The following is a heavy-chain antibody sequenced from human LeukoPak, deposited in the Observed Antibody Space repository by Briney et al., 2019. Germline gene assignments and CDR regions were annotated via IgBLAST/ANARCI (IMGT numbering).Heavy chain of an antibody. D-gene: IGHD3-22*01. CDR3: AKRGVVIRVILVGFHKEAYYFDS. CDR2: ISGSSGGT. CDR1: GITLSNYG. V-gene: IGHV3-23*01. J-gene: IGHJ4*02. Sequence: GGSLRRSCAVSGITLSNYGMSWVREAPGKGLEWVAGISGSSGGTNYADSVKGRFTISRDNPKNTLYLQMNSLRAEDTAVYFCAKRGVVIRVILVGFHKEAYYFDSWGQGALVTVSS.